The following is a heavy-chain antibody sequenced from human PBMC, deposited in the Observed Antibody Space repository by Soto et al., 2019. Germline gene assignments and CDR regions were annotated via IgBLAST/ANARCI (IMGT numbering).Heavy chain of an antibody. V-gene: IGHV4-38-2*01. Sequence: PSETLSLTCDVSGSSISSGYYWGWIRQPPGKGLEWIGSIYHSGSTNYKSSLKSRVTISVDTSKNQFSLKLRSVTAADTAVYYCARTWSNYDCCEVWGQGSTVTVSS. CDR2: IYHSGST. J-gene: IGHJ6*02. D-gene: IGHD1-26*01. CDR3: ARTWSNYDCCEV. CDR1: GSSISSGYY.